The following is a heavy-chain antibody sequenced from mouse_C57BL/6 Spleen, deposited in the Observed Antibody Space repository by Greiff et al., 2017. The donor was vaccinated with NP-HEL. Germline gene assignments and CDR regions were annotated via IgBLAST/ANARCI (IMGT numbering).Heavy chain of an antibody. CDR2: INPSSGYT. V-gene: IGHV1-4*01. CDR3: ARRGYYGSSYDAMDY. CDR1: GYTFTSYT. J-gene: IGHJ4*01. Sequence: VQLQQSGAELARPGASVKMSCKASGYTFTSYTMHWVKQRPGQGLEWIGYINPSSGYTKYNQKFKDKATLTADKSSSTAYMQLSSLTSEDSAVYYCARRGYYGSSYDAMDYWGQGTSVTVSS. D-gene: IGHD1-1*01.